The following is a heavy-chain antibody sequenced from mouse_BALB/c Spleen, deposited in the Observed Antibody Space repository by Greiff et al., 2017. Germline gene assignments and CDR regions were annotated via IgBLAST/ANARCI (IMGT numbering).Heavy chain of an antibody. CDR2: IWSDGST. Sequence: VKLMESGPDLVAPSQSLSITCTVSGFSLTSYGVHWVRQPPGKGLEWLVVIWSDGSTNYNSALKSRLSISKDNSKCQVFLKMNSLQTDDNAMYYCARHEGYAMDYWGQGTSVTVYS. V-gene: IGHV2-6-2*01. J-gene: IGHJ4*01. CDR1: GFSLTSYG. CDR3: ARHEGYAMDY.